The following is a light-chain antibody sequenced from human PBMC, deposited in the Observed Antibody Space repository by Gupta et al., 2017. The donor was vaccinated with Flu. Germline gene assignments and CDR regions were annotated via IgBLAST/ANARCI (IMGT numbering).Light chain of an antibody. CDR2: DDS. CDR1: KIGIKA. CDR3: QVWDTSSDHYV. V-gene: IGLV3-21*02. Sequence: YVLTQPPSVSAAPGQTATITWGGSKIGIKAVHWYQQKAGQAPVLVVYDDSDRPSGIPERFSGSNSGDTATLTISRVDAGDEADYFCQVWDTSSDHYVFGTGTKVTVL. J-gene: IGLJ1*01.